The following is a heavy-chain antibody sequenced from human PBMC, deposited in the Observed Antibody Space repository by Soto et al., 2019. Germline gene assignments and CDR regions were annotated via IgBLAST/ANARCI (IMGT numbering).Heavy chain of an antibody. V-gene: IGHV4-34*01. CDR1: GGSFRDHY. CDR2: INHGGTT. CDR3: AGTRQQLIRWGAGVWWIDP. J-gene: IGHJ5*02. Sequence: ASETLSLTCAVYGGSFRDHYWTWIRQPPGRGLEWIGEINHGGTTNYNPALKSRVTISADMSKNQFSLKLGSVAAADTAVYYCAGTRQQLIRWGAGVWWIDPWGQGTLVTVSS. D-gene: IGHD6-13*01.